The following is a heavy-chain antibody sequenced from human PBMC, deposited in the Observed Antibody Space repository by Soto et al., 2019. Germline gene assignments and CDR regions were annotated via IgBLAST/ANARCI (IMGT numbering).Heavy chain of an antibody. J-gene: IGHJ4*02. CDR3: TRANWYSKY. Sequence: XXTLSLTCTVSCGSITNHYWSWNRQPPGKGMECXGYVYXSGITTYDHSXXRRVTTSXXKSKNQFSMYLTPMTAADTAIYYCTRANWYSKYWGQGTMVTVSS. V-gene: IGHV4-59*11. CDR2: VYXSGIT. D-gene: IGHD1-7*01. CDR1: CGSITNHY.